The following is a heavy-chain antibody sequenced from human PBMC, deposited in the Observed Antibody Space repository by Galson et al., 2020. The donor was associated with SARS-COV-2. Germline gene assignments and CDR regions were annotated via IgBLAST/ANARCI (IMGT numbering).Heavy chain of an antibody. V-gene: IGHV3-7*01. J-gene: IGHJ6*03. Sequence: GESLKLSCAASGFTFSSYWMSWVRQAPGKGLEWVANIKQDGRENYYVDSVKGRFTISRDNAKNSLYLQMNSLRAEDTAVYYCARLYSSGWYLPYYYYYYMDVWGKGTTVTVSS. CDR1: GFTFSSYW. D-gene: IGHD6-19*01. CDR3: ARLYSSGWYLPYYYYYYMDV. CDR2: IKQDGREN.